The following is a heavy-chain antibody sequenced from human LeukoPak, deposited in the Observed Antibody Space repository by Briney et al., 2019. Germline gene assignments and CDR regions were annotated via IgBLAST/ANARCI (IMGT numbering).Heavy chain of an antibody. V-gene: IGHV3-23*01. J-gene: IGHJ4*02. D-gene: IGHD3-10*01. CDR2: ISGSGGST. Sequence: PGGSLRLSCAASGFTFSSYAMSWVRQAPGKGLEWVSAISGSGGSTYYADSVKGRFTISRDNSKNTLYLQMNSLRAEDTAVYYCAKDRCGSGSYCGLFDYWGQGTLVTVSS. CDR1: GFTFSSYA. CDR3: AKDRCGSGSYCGLFDY.